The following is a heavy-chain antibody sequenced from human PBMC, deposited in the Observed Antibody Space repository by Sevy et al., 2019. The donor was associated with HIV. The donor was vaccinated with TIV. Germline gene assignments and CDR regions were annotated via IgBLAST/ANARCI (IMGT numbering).Heavy chain of an antibody. CDR1: GFTFSSYG. D-gene: IGHD2-8*01. V-gene: IGHV3-30*18. CDR3: AKPLGYCTNGVCLRLYYFDY. CDR2: ISYDGSNK. J-gene: IGHJ4*02. Sequence: GGSLRLSCAASGFTFSSYGMHWVRQAPGKGLEWVAVISYDGSNKYYADSVKARFTISRDNSKNTLYLQMNSLRAEDTAVYYCAKPLGYCTNGVCLRLYYFDYWGQGTLVTVSS.